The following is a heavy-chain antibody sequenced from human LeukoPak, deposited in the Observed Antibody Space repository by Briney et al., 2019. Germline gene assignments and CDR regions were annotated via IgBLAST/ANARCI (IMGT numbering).Heavy chain of an antibody. Sequence: SETLSLTCNVSGGSITSYYWSWIRQPPGKGLEWIGDIYYTGRTDYNSSHKSRVTISVDTSRSQFSLKLSSVTTADTAVYYCARAPPRGVGPTHFDYWVRESWSPSPQ. V-gene: IGHV4-59*01. J-gene: IGHJ4*02. D-gene: IGHD1-26*01. CDR1: GGSITSYY. CDR3: ARAPPRGVGPTHFDY. CDR2: IYYTGRT.